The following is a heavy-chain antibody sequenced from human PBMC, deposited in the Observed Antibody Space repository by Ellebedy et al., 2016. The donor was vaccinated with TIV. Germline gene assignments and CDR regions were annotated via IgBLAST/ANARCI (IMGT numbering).Heavy chain of an antibody. CDR2: INWSGGSI. CDR3: ARVGAGDGSYYFDF. J-gene: IGHJ4*02. CDR1: GFYFDVYG. Sequence: PGGSLRLSCAASGFYFDVYGMSWVRQAPGKGLEWVASINWSGGSIEYADSVKGRFTISRDNAKRSLSLEMNSLRAEDTAMYYCARVGAGDGSYYFDFWGQGTLVTVSS. D-gene: IGHD3-10*01. V-gene: IGHV3-20*04.